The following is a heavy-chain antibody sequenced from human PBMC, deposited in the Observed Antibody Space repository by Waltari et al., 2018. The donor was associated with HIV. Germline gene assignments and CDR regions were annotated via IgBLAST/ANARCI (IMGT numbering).Heavy chain of an antibody. V-gene: IGHV1-24*01. CDR2: FDPEDGET. CDR1: GYTLTELS. J-gene: IGHJ3*02. Sequence: QVQLVQSGAEVKKPGASVKVSCKVSGYTLTELSMPWVRKAPGQGLEWMGGFDPEDGETIYAQKFQGRVTMTEDTSTDTAYMELSSLRSEDTAVYYCATDYYDSSGYYHDAFDIWGQGTMVTVSS. CDR3: ATDYYDSSGYYHDAFDI. D-gene: IGHD3-22*01.